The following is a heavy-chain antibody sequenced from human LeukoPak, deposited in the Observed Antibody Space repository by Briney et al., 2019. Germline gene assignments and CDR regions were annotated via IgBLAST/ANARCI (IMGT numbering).Heavy chain of an antibody. D-gene: IGHD4-17*01. J-gene: IGHJ4*02. CDR2: ISGSGGST. Sequence: PGGSLRLSCAASGFTFSSYSMNWVRQAPGKGLEWVSAISGSGGSTYYADSVKGRFTISRDNSKNTLYLQMNSLRAEDTAVYYCAKMTTVPPGDAEGFDYWGQGTLVTVSS. CDR1: GFTFSSYS. CDR3: AKMTTVPPGDAEGFDY. V-gene: IGHV3-23*01.